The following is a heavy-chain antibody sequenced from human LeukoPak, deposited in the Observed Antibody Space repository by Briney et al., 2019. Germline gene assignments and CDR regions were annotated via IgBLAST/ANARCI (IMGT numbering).Heavy chain of an antibody. CDR2: IYHSVST. CDR1: GYSISSGYY. V-gene: IGHV4-38-2*02. J-gene: IGHJ6*04. D-gene: IGHD3-22*01. Sequence: PSETLSLTCTVSGYSISSGYYWGWIRQPPGKGLEWIGSIYHSVSTYYTPSLKSRVTISVDTSKNQFSLKLSSVTAADTAVYYCARDYDSIPLDVWGKGTTVTVSS. CDR3: ARDYDSIPLDV.